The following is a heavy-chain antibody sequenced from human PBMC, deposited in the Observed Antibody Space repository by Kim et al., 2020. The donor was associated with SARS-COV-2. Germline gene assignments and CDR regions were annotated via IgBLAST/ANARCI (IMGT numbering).Heavy chain of an antibody. D-gene: IGHD6-6*01. J-gene: IGHJ4*02. Sequence: GGSLRLSCAASGFTFSDYYMNWIRQAPGKGLEWVSYISSSGVTIHYADSVKGRFTISRDNAKNLLYLQMNSLRADDTSVHYCARNIAARPAAGFWGQGTL. CDR1: GFTFSDYY. V-gene: IGHV3-11*01. CDR2: ISSSGVTI. CDR3: ARNIAARPAAGF.